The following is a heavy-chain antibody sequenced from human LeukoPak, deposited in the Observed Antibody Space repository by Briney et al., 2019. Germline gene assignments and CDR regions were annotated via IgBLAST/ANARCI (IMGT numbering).Heavy chain of an antibody. J-gene: IGHJ4*02. D-gene: IGHD6-13*01. CDR2: IIPIFGTA. CDR3: ARDIIAAAGDVYFDY. Sequence: SVKVSCKASGGTFSSYAISWVRQAPGQGLEWMGGIIPIFGTANYAQKFQGRVTITTDESTSTAYMELSSLRSEDTAVYYCARDIIAAAGDVYFDYWGQGTLVTVSS. CDR1: GGTFSSYA. V-gene: IGHV1-69*05.